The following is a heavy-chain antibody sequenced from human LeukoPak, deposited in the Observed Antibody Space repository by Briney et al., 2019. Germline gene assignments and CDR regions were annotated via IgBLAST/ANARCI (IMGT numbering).Heavy chain of an antibody. CDR3: AKDELVVTGKFDY. CDR1: VFTPTIYA. Sequence: GSPRLSCAPSVFTPTIYAMSCVPDSRRKALECGSAISGSGGSTYYADTVKGRFTISRDNSKNTLYLQMNSLRAEDTAVYYCAKDELVVTGKFDYWGQGTLVTVSS. CDR2: ISGSGGST. J-gene: IGHJ4*02. V-gene: IGHV3-23*01. D-gene: IGHD2-21*02.